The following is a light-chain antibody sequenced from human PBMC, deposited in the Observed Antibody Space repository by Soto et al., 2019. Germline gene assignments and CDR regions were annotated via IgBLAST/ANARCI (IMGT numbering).Light chain of an antibody. CDR3: SLFTTNSTFV. V-gene: IGLV1-40*01. CDR1: SSNIGAGYD. Sequence: QSVLTQPPSVSGAPGQRVTISCTGSSSNIGAGYDVHWYWQLPGTAPKLLIDGHSNRPSGVPDRFSGSRSANTASLTISGLQAEDEADYYCSLFTTNSTFVFGAGTKVTVL. J-gene: IGLJ1*01. CDR2: GHS.